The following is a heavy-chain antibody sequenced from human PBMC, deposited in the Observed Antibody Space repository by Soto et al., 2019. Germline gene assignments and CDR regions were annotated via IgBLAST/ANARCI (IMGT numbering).Heavy chain of an antibody. Sequence: QVRLEESGGGVVQPGGSLRLSCAASGFRFSDYGMHWVRQAPGKGLEWVAVISYDGSYEYYADSVKGRFTISRDNSKNTVFLQMTSVREEDTAVFYCARGDKARDGSDLWGLGTPVTVSS. J-gene: IGHJ4*02. D-gene: IGHD5-12*01. CDR1: GFRFSDYG. CDR2: ISYDGSYE. V-gene: IGHV3-30*03. CDR3: ARGDKARDGSDL.